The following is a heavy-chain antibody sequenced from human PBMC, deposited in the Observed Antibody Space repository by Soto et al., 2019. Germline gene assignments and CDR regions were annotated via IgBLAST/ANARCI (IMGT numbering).Heavy chain of an antibody. J-gene: IGHJ4*02. Sequence: GASVKVSCKASGYTFTSYDINWVRQATGQGLEWMGWMNPNSGNTGYAQKFQGGVTMTRNTSISTAYMELSSLRSEDTAVYYCARTFVAVAGTNVDYWGQGTMVTVSS. CDR2: MNPNSGNT. CDR1: GYTFTSYD. CDR3: ARTFVAVAGTNVDY. D-gene: IGHD6-19*01. V-gene: IGHV1-8*01.